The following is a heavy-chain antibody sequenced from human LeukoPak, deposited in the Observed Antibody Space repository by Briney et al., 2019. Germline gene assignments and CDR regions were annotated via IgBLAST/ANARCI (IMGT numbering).Heavy chain of an antibody. CDR3: ARNGGDMITFGGVTDYYFDY. CDR2: IYSGGST. D-gene: IGHD3-16*01. Sequence: GGSLRLSCAASGFTVSSNYMSWVRQAPGKGLEWVSVIYSGGSTYYADSVKGRFTISRDNSKNTLYLQMNSLRAEDTAVYYCARNGGDMITFGGVTDYYFDYWGQGTLVTVSS. V-gene: IGHV3-53*05. CDR1: GFTVSSNY. J-gene: IGHJ4*02.